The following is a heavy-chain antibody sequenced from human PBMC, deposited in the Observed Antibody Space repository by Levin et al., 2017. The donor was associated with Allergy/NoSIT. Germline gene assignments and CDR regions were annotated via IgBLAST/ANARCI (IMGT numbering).Heavy chain of an antibody. J-gene: IGHJ4*02. CDR2: MNPNSGNT. CDR1: GYTFTSYD. Sequence: ASVKVSCKASGYTFTSYDINWVRQATGQGLEWMGWMNPNSGNTGYAQKFQGRVTMTRNTSISTAYMELSSLRSEDTAVYYCARGRRGGYYGSGSYWVYWGQGTLVTVSS. CDR3: ARGRRGGYYGSGSYWVY. V-gene: IGHV1-8*01. D-gene: IGHD3-10*01.